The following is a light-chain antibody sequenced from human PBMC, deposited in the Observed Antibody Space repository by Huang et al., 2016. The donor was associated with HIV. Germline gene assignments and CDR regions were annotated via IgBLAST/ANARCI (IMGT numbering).Light chain of an antibody. CDR1: QGIGNS. Sequence: RVLTQSPGTLSVSPGERATLSCRTSQGIGNSLAWYQLRPGQAPRLLIYEASIRASNIPARFSGGGSEIDFTLTISGLQSEDSAIYYCQQYHEWPRTFGQGTKVEIK. J-gene: IGKJ2*01. CDR2: EAS. CDR3: QQYHEWPRT. V-gene: IGKV3-15*01.